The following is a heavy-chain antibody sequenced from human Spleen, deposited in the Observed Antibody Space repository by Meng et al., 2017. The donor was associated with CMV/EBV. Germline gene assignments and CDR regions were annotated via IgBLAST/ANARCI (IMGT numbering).Heavy chain of an antibody. CDR1: GGSFSGYY. V-gene: IGHV4-34*01. CDR2: INHSGST. CDR3: ARGYSSNWAFDY. Sequence: SETLSLTCAVYGGSFSGYYWSWIRQPPGKGLEWIGEINHSGSTNYNPSLKSRVTISVDTSKNRFSLKLSSVTAADTAVFYCARGYSSNWAFDYWGQGTLVTVSS. D-gene: IGHD6-13*01. J-gene: IGHJ4*02.